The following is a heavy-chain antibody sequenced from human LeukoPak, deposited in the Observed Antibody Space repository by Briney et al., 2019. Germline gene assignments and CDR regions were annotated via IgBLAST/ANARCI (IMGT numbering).Heavy chain of an antibody. CDR2: IYSTGST. V-gene: IGHV4-4*07. D-gene: IGHD3-22*01. CDR3: ARRTYYDSSGYFVFDY. CDR1: GGSINFYY. J-gene: IGHJ4*02. Sequence: SETLSLTCTVSGGSINFYYWSWIRQPAGKGLEWIGRIYSTGSTNYSPSLKSRVTMSVDKSKNQFSLNLSSVTAADTAVYYCARRTYYDSSGYFVFDYWGQGTLVTVSS.